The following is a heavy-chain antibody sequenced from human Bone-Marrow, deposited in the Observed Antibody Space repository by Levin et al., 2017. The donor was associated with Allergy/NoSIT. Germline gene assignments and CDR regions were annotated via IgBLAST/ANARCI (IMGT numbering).Heavy chain of an antibody. J-gene: IGHJ4*02. CDR2: IDYRGST. V-gene: IGHV4-61*01. Sequence: SETLSLTCTVSGVSVSSGSSYWSWIRQTPGKGLDWIAYIDYRGSTDYNPSLTSRATISLDTSKNQFSLRLRSVTPADTAVYYCARVRGDGNYYFDFWGQGTLVAVSS. CDR3: ARVRGDGNYYFDF. D-gene: IGHD2-21*02. CDR1: GVSVSSGSSY.